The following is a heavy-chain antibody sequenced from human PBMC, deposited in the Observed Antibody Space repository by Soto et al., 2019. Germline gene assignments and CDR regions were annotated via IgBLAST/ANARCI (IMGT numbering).Heavy chain of an antibody. V-gene: IGHV1-8*01. Sequence: GASVKVSCKASGYTFARHDINWVRQAPGQGLEWIGWVNPKSANTGYAQKFQGRVTMMRDSSTTTAYMELRSLTSEDTAMYYCVREGLYGSSQYNTFDIWGQGTMVTVSS. CDR3: VREGLYGSSQYNTFDI. D-gene: IGHD6-13*01. CDR2: VNPKSANT. CDR1: GYTFARHD. J-gene: IGHJ3*02.